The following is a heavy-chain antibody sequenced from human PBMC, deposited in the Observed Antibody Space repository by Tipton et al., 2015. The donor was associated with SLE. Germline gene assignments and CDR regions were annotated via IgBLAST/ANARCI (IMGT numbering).Heavy chain of an antibody. CDR3: ARGRAGSYPY. V-gene: IGHV4-34*01. CDR1: GGSFSGYY. CDR2: INQSGST. D-gene: IGHD1-26*01. Sequence: TLSLTCAVYGGSFSGYYWTWIRQPPGKGLEWIGEINQSGSTNYNPSVKSRVTVSIDTSKNQCSLKLSSVTAADTAVYYCARGRAGSYPYWGQGTLVTVSS. J-gene: IGHJ4*02.